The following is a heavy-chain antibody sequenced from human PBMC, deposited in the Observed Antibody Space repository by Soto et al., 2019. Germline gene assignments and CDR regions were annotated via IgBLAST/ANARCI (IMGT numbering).Heavy chain of an antibody. J-gene: IGHJ3*02. CDR1: GFTFSNAW. V-gene: IGHV3-15*07. Sequence: EVQLVESGGGLVKPGGSLRLSCAASGFTFSNAWMNWVRQAPGKGLEWVGRIKSKTDGGTTDYAAPVKGRFTISRDDSKNTLYLQINSLKTEDTAVYYCTTTTPTYYYDSSGYYYDAFDTWGQGTMVTVSS. CDR2: IKSKTDGGTT. D-gene: IGHD3-22*01. CDR3: TTTTPTYYYDSSGYYYDAFDT.